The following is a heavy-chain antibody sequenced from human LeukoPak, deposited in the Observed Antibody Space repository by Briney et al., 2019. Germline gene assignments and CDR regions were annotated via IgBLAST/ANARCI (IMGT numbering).Heavy chain of an antibody. CDR2: IIPIFGTA. Sequence: GASVKVSCKASGGTFSNYAISWVRQAPAQGLEWMGGIIPIFGTANYAQKFRGRVTITADESTSTAYMELSNLRSEDTAVYYCAGVWSSSWYGGFDPWGQGTLVTVSS. V-gene: IGHV1-69*13. J-gene: IGHJ5*02. CDR3: AGVWSSSWYGGFDP. CDR1: GGTFSNYA. D-gene: IGHD6-13*01.